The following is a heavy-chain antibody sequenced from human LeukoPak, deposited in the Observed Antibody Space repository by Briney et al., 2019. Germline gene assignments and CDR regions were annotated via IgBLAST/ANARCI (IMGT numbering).Heavy chain of an antibody. CDR3: ARGEGDGYNFSY. J-gene: IGHJ4*02. Sequence: GRTLRLSCAASGFTFSSDGMHWGRQAPGKGLEWGAVIWYDGSNKYYADSVKGRFTISRENSKNTLYLQMNSLRAEDTAVYYCARGEGDGYNFSYWGKGTLVTVSS. V-gene: IGHV3-33*01. D-gene: IGHD5-24*01. CDR1: GFTFSSDG. CDR2: IWYDGSNK.